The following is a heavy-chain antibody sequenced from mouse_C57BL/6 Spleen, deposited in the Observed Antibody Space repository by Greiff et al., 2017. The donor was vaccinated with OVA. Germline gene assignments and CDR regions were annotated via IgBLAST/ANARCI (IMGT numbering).Heavy chain of an antibody. V-gene: IGHV1-81*01. CDR2: IYPRSGNT. CDR3: ARFKDGSSPFAY. CDR1: GYTFTSCG. Sequence: VQLQQSGAELARPGASVKLSCKASGYTFTSCGISWVKQRTGQGLEWIGEIYPRSGNTYYNEKFKGKATLTADKSSSTAYMELRSLTSEDSAVYFCARFKDGSSPFAYWGQGTLVTVSA. D-gene: IGHD1-1*01. J-gene: IGHJ3*01.